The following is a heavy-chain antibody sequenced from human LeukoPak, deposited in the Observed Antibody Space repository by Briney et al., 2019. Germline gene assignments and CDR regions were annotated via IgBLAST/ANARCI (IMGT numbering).Heavy chain of an antibody. J-gene: IGHJ4*02. CDR1: GGTFSSYA. CDR3: ARTEAPYDSSGYYEGAFDY. V-gene: IGHV1-69*13. D-gene: IGHD3-22*01. CDR2: IIPILGTA. Sequence: ASVKVSCKASGGTFSSYAISWVRQAPGQGLEWMGGIIPILGTANYAQKFQGRVTITADESTSTAYMELSSLRSEDTAVYYCARTEAPYDSSGYYEGAFDYWGQGTLVTVSS.